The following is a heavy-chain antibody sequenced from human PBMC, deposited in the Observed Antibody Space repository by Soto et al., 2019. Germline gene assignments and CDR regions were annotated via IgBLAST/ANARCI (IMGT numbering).Heavy chain of an antibody. Sequence: PGESLKISCKGSGYSFTNYWISWVRQMPGKGLEWMGRIDPSDSYTNYSPSFQGHVTISADKSISTAYLQWSSLKASDTAMYYCARPVGIRIAAAGCDTWGKGTLVSVSS. CDR2: IDPSDSYT. J-gene: IGHJ5*02. CDR1: GYSFTNYW. D-gene: IGHD6-13*01. V-gene: IGHV5-10-1*01. CDR3: ARPVGIRIAAAGCDT.